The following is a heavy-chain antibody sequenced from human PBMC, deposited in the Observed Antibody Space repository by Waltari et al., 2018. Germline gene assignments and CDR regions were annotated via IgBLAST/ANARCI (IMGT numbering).Heavy chain of an antibody. V-gene: IGHV3-74*01. CDR2: TNTDGSFT. J-gene: IGHJ4*02. CDR3: VRGSLNPGFDY. CDR1: GFTFSSYW. Sequence: EVQLVESGGGLVQPGGSLRLSCAVSGFTFSSYWMHWCRQTPGEGLVWLSRTNTDGSFTNYADSVEGRFTMSRDNAKDTVYLQMNSLRAVDTAIYYCVRGSLNPGFDYWGQGTLVTVSS.